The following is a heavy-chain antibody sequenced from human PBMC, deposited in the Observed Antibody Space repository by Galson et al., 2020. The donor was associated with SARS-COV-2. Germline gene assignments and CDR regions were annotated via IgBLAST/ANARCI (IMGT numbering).Heavy chain of an antibody. CDR1: GFTFQNFA. V-gene: IGHV3-30*14. CDR3: ARGGCFWLWEGRSHFAH. J-gene: IGHJ4*02. Sequence: GGSLRLSCAASGFTFQNFAMHWVRQAPGKGLEWIAAITYEGSKALYADSLQGRFTISRDNAETTLYLQMNSLTSDDTAMYYCARGGCFWLWEGRSHFAHWGRGTLVTVSS. D-gene: IGHD3-3*01. CDR2: ITYEGSKA.